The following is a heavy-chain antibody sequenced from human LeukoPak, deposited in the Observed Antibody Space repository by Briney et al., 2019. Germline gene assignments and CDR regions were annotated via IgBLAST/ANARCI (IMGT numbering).Heavy chain of an antibody. Sequence: PSETLSLTCAVYGGSFSGYYWSWIRQPPGKGLEWIGEINHSGSTNYNPSLKSRVTISVDTSKNQFSLKLSSVTAADTAVYYCARLSIMITFGGVIVSYYFDYWGQGTLVTVSS. V-gene: IGHV4-34*01. CDR1: GGSFSGYY. CDR2: INHSGST. D-gene: IGHD3-16*02. J-gene: IGHJ4*02. CDR3: ARLSIMITFGGVIVSYYFDY.